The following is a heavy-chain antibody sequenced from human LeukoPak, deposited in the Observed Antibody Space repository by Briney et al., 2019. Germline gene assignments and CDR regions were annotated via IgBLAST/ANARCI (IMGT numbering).Heavy chain of an antibody. V-gene: IGHV1-69*04. Sequence: GSSVNVSCKASGGIFSSYAISWVRQAPGQGLEWMGRIIPILGIANYAQKFQGRVTITADKSTSTAYMELSSLRSEDTAVYYCARDLAAAVTGYFDYWGQGTLVTVSS. CDR1: GGIFSSYA. J-gene: IGHJ4*02. CDR3: ARDLAAAVTGYFDY. CDR2: IIPILGIA. D-gene: IGHD6-13*01.